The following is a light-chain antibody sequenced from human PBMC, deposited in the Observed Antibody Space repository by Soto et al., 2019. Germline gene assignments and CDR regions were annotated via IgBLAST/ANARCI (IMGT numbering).Light chain of an antibody. CDR1: SSDVGAYNY. J-gene: IGLJ1*01. V-gene: IGLV2-14*03. Sequence: QSVLTQPASVSGSPGQSITISCAGTSSDVGAYNYVSWYQHYPGKAPKLMIYDVNNRPSGDSNRFSGSKSGNTASLTISGLQAEDEADYYCSSWTSGATYVFGSGTKVTVL. CDR2: DVN. CDR3: SSWTSGATYV.